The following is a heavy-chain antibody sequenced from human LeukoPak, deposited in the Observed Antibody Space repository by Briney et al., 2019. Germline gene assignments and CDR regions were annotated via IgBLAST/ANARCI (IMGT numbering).Heavy chain of an antibody. J-gene: IGHJ3*01. CDR3: ARDGPYDSDAFHF. CDR2: INHSGST. CDR1: GGSFSGYY. V-gene: IGHV4-34*01. Sequence: KPSETLSLTCAVYGGSFSGYYWSWIRQPPGKGLEWIGEINHSGSTNYNPSLKSRVTISVDTSKNQFSLKLSSVTAADTAVYYCARDGPYDSDAFHFWGQGTVVAVSS. D-gene: IGHD3-22*01.